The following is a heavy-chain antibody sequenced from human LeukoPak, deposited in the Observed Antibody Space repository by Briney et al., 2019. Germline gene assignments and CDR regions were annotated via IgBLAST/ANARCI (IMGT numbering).Heavy chain of an antibody. CDR3: ASGHHSSSWYGMDV. D-gene: IGHD6-13*01. CDR2: IYSGGST. Sequence: GGSLRLSCAASGFTVSGNYMSWVRQAPGKGLEWVSVIYSGGSTYYADSVKGRFTISRDNSKNTLYLQMNSLRAEDTAVYYCASGHHSSSWYGMDVWGQGTTVTVSS. CDR1: GFTVSGNY. V-gene: IGHV3-53*01. J-gene: IGHJ6*02.